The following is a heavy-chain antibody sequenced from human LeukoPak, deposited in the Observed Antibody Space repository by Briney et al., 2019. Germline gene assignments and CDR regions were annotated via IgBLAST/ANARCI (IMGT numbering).Heavy chain of an antibody. CDR3: ARQRRAAAGYVDY. Sequence: SETLSLTCAVYGGSFSGYYWSWIRQPPGKGLEWIGEINHSGSTNYNPSLKSRVTISVDTSKNQFSLKLSSVTAADTAVYYCARQRRAAAGYVDYWGQGTLVTVSS. V-gene: IGHV4-34*01. J-gene: IGHJ4*02. D-gene: IGHD6-13*01. CDR2: INHSGST. CDR1: GGSFSGYY.